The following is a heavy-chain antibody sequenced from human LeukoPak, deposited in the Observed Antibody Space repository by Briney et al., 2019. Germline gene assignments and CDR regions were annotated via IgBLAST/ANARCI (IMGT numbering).Heavy chain of an antibody. V-gene: IGHV1-2*02. CDR3: ARAEKDYDILTGYWTSNWFDP. D-gene: IGHD3-9*01. Sequence: ASVKVSCKASGYTFTGYHMHWVRQAPGQGREWMGWINPNSGWTNYAQKFQGRVTMTRDTSISTAYMELSRLRSDDTAVYYCARAEKDYDILTGYWTSNWFDPWGQGTLVTVSS. J-gene: IGHJ5*02. CDR2: INPNSGWT. CDR1: GYTFTGYH.